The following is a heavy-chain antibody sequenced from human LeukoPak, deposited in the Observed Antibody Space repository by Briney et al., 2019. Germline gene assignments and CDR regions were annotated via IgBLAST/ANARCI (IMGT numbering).Heavy chain of an antibody. CDR1: GYTLTSDG. CDR2: INTNTGNP. J-gene: IGHJ4*02. D-gene: IGHD2-2*01. CDR3: ARGYVVVVPAAIVADPPIIDDY. Sequence: GASVKVSCKASGYTLTSDGMNWVRQAPGQGLEWMGWINTNTGNPTYAQGFTGRFVFSLDTSVSTAYLQISSLKAEDTAVYYCARGYVVVVPAAIVADPPIIDDYWGQGTLVTVSS. V-gene: IGHV7-4-1*02.